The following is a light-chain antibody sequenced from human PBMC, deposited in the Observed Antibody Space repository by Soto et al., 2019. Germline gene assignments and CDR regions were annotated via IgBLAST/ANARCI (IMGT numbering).Light chain of an antibody. CDR1: QSVSSSY. V-gene: IGKV3-20*01. J-gene: IGKJ4*01. Sequence: EIVLTQSPGTLSLSPGERATLSCRASQSVSSSYLVWNQQRPGQPPRLLIYGTSNRAAGIPDRFTGTGSGTDFTLTIYRLEPEDSAVYYCQQYGSSALTFGGGTKV. CDR3: QQYGSSALT. CDR2: GTS.